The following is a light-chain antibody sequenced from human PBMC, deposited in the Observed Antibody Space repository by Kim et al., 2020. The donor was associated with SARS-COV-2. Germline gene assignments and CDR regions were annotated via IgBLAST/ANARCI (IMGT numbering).Light chain of an antibody. J-gene: IGLJ2*01. Sequence: VSPGQTASITCSGDKLEDKYVCWYQQRAGQSPVLLIYQENKWPSWIPERFSGSNSGNTATLTISETQAMDEADYYCQTWDSSSVIFGGGTQLTVL. CDR1: KLEDKY. CDR3: QTWDSSSVI. V-gene: IGLV3-1*01. CDR2: QEN.